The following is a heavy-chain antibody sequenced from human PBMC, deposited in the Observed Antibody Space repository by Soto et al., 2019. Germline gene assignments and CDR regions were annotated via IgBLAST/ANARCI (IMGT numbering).Heavy chain of an antibody. J-gene: IGHJ4*02. CDR3: ARGPSLPYIVGALTFDF. CDR1: GYNIITYG. V-gene: IGHV1-18*01. D-gene: IGHD1-26*01. Sequence: QVHLEQSGPEVKRPGASVKVSCRASGYNIITYGISWVRQAPGQAPEWMGWISGYNGNTNYPPNFQGRVSMPFDIFTTTTSMDLRSLRSDDTAVYYCARGPSLPYIVGALTFDFWGQGTPVTVSS. CDR2: ISGYNGNT.